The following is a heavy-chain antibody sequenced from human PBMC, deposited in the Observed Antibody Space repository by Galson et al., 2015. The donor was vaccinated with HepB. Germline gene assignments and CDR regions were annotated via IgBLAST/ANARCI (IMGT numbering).Heavy chain of an antibody. D-gene: IGHD3-22*01. J-gene: IGHJ5*02. CDR3: ARLWGSGYYYGWFDP. V-gene: IGHV1-46*01. CDR1: GYTFTSYY. Sequence: SVKVSCKASGYTFTSYYMHWVRQAPGQGLEWMGIINPSGGSTSYAQKFQGRVTMTRDTSTSTAYLQWSSLKASDTAMYYCARLWGSGYYYGWFDPWGQGTLVTVSS. CDR2: INPSGGST.